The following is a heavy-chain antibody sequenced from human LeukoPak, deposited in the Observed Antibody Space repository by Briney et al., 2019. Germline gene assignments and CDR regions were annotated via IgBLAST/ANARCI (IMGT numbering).Heavy chain of an antibody. V-gene: IGHV3-23*01. CDR1: GGTFSSYA. D-gene: IGHD4-17*01. Sequence: SCKASGGTFSSYAMSWVRQAPGKGLEWVSAISGSGGSTYYADSVKGRFTISRDNSKNTLYLQMNSLRAEDTAVYYCANDRGATVTTGTYWGQGTLVTVSS. CDR3: ANDRGATVTTGTY. J-gene: IGHJ4*02. CDR2: ISGSGGST.